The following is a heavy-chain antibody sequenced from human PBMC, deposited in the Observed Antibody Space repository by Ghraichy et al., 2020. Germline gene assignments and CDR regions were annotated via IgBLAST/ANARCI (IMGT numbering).Heavy chain of an antibody. J-gene: IGHJ4*02. V-gene: IGHV3-43*02. CDR3: AKGSTFPITIFGVVENDFDY. D-gene: IGHD3-3*01. CDR2: ISGDGGST. CDR1: GFTFDDYA. Sequence: GGSLRLSCAASGFTFDDYAMHWVRQAPGKGLEWVSLISGDGGSTYYADSVKGRFTISRDNSKNSLYLQMNSLRTEDTALYYCAKGSTFPITIFGVVENDFDYWGQGTLVTVSS.